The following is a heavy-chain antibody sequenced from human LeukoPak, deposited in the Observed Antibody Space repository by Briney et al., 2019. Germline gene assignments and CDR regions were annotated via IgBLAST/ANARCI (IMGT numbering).Heavy chain of an antibody. CDR2: IYPSDSDT. Sequence: GESLKISCKASGYSFSNYWIGWLRQMPGKGLEWMGIIYPSDSDTRYSPSFQGQVTISADKSISTAYLQWSSLKASDTAMYYCARPSNSGYDFWGQGALVTVSS. D-gene: IGHD5-12*01. CDR3: ARPSNSGYDF. V-gene: IGHV5-51*01. CDR1: GYSFSNYW. J-gene: IGHJ4*02.